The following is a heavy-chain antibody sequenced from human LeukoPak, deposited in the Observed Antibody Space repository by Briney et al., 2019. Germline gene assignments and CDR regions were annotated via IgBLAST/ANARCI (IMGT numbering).Heavy chain of an antibody. CDR3: VRGGSSGWSGDY. Sequence: GGSLRLSCSASGFTFSSYVMHWVRQAPGKGLEYVSAVTNNGGSTFHADSVKGRFSISRDNSKNTLYLQMSSLRAEDTAVYYCVRGGSSGWSGDYWGQGTLVTVSS. CDR2: VTNNGGST. V-gene: IGHV3-64D*09. D-gene: IGHD6-19*01. J-gene: IGHJ4*02. CDR1: GFTFSSYV.